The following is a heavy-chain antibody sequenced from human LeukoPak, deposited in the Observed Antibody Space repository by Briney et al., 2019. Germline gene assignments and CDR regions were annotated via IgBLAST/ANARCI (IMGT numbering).Heavy chain of an antibody. V-gene: IGHV3-9*01. J-gene: IGHJ4*02. CDR2: ISWNSGSI. CDR3: AKDTRWLQFGYFDY. CDR1: GFTFDDYA. Sequence: GRSLRLSCAASGFTFDDYAMHWVRQAPGKGLEWVSGISWNSGSIGYADSVKGRFTISRDNAKNSLYLQMNSLRAEDTALYYCAKDTRWLQFGYFDYWGQGTLVTVSS. D-gene: IGHD5-24*01.